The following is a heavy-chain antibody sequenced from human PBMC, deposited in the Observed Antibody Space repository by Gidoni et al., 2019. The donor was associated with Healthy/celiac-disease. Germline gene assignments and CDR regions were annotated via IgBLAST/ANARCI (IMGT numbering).Heavy chain of an antibody. J-gene: IGHJ6*02. V-gene: IGHV3-48*04. D-gene: IGHD3-10*01. Sequence: EVQLVESGGGLVQPGGSLRLSCAASGFTFSSYSMNWVRQAPGKGLEWVSYISSSSSTIYYAVSVKGRFTISRDNAKNSLYLQRNSLRAEDTAVYYCARDLMVRGQFLIYYYYGMDVWGQGTTVTVSS. CDR2: ISSSSSTI. CDR1: GFTFSSYS. CDR3: ARDLMVRGQFLIYYYYGMDV.